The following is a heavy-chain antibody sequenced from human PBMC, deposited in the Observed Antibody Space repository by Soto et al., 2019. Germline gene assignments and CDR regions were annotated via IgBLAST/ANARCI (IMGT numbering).Heavy chain of an antibody. CDR3: ARAGSWGGIYGGWFDY. D-gene: IGHD1-26*01. CDR1: GYTFTGYY. J-gene: IGHJ4*02. CDR2: INPNSGGT. Sequence: QVQLVQSGAEVKKPGASVKVSCKASGYTFTGYYMHWVRQAPGQGLDWMGWINPNSGGTNYAQKFQGWVTITRDTSSSTAYMELSRLGSDDTAVYYCARAGSWGGIYGGWFDYWGQGTLVTVSS. V-gene: IGHV1-2*04.